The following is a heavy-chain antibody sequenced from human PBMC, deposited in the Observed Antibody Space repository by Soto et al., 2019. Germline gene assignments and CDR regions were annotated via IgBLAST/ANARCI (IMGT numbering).Heavy chain of an antibody. V-gene: IGHV1-69*06. J-gene: IGHJ6*02. CDR2: IIPIFGTA. CDR1: GGTFSSYA. D-gene: IGHD3-3*01. CDR3: ARVPGEGTTRYYYGMDV. Sequence: SVKVSCEASGGTFSSYAISWVRQAPGQGLEWMGGIIPIFGTANYAQKFQGRVTITADKSTSTAYMELSSLRSEDTAVYYCARVPGEGTTRYYYGMDVWGQRTTVTVSS.